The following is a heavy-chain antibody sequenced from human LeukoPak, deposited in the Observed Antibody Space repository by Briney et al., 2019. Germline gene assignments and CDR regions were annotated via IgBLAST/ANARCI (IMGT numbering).Heavy chain of an antibody. Sequence: SETLSLTCTVSGGSISSYYWSWIRQPAGKGLEWIGRIYTSGSTNYNPSLKSRVAMSVDTSKNQFSLKLSSVTAADTAVYYCARDRGYSSSWRGSYNWFDPWGQGTLVTVSS. CDR1: GGSISSYY. CDR3: ARDRGYSSSWRGSYNWFDP. CDR2: IYTSGST. V-gene: IGHV4-4*07. J-gene: IGHJ5*02. D-gene: IGHD6-13*01.